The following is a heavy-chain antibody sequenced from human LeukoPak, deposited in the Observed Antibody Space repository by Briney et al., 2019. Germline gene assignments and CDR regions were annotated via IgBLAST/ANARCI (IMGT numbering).Heavy chain of an antibody. CDR2: ISYHKKNI. CDR3: AKEPGPGYYFDY. CDR1: GFPYSNFG. V-gene: IGHV3-30*18. Sequence: GGPLRLSCAPGGFPYSNFGMHWLRRSPDRAGVGVTVISYHKKNIYYADSVKARFTISRDSCKNMLYLQMNSLRVENTAVYYCAKEPGPGYYFDYCSQGTLVTISS. D-gene: IGHD3-10*01. J-gene: IGHJ4*02.